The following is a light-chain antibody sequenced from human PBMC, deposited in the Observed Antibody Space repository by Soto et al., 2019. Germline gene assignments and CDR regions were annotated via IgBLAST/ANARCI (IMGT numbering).Light chain of an antibody. Sequence: QSVLTQPRSVSGSSEQSVTISCSGTRSDVGSYNLVSWYQQHPGKATKLMIYEGSKRPSGVSNRFSGSKSGNTASLTISGLQAEDEADYYCCSYAGNSLYVFGTGTKVTVL. CDR1: RSDVGSYNL. J-gene: IGLJ1*01. CDR3: CSYAGNSLYV. CDR2: EGS. V-gene: IGLV2-23*01.